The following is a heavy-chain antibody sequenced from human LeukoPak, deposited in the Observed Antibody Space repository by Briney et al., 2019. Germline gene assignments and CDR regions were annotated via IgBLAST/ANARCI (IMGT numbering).Heavy chain of an antibody. CDR2: ISYDGSNK. CDR3: ARDHARVVITLVDY. J-gene: IGHJ4*02. D-gene: IGHD3-22*01. Sequence: GRSLRLSCAASGFTFSRYGMHWVRQAPGKGLEWVAVISYDGSNKYYADSVKGRFTISRDNSKNTLYLQMNSLRAEDTAVYYCARDHARVVITLVDYWGQGTLVTVSS. V-gene: IGHV3-30-3*01. CDR1: GFTFSRYG.